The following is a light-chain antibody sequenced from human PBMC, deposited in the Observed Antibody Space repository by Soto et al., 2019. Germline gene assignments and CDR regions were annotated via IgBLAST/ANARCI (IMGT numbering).Light chain of an antibody. Sequence: EIVMTRSPATRSVSPGERATLSGMASQSVSSNLAWYQQKPGQAPRLLIHSTSSRATGIPDRFSGSGSGTDFTLTISRLEPEDFAVYYCHQYDSSPNTFGGGTKVDIK. CDR1: QSVSSN. CDR3: HQYDSSPNT. J-gene: IGKJ4*01. V-gene: IGKV3-20*01. CDR2: STS.